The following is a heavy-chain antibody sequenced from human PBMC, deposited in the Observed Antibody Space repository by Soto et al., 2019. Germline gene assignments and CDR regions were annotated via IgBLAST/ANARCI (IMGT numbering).Heavy chain of an antibody. CDR2: VSYDESNR. J-gene: IGHJ6*02. Sequence: QVQLVESGGGVVQPGTSLRLSCAASGFTFSSFAMHWVRQGPGKGLEWVVVVSYDESNRYYADSVKGRFTISRDNSKNTLYLQMNRRRAEDTAVYYCARDAVAGTFTPRYGMDVWGQGTTVTVSS. CDR3: ARDAVAGTFTPRYGMDV. CDR1: GFTFSSFA. V-gene: IGHV3-30-3*01. D-gene: IGHD6-19*01.